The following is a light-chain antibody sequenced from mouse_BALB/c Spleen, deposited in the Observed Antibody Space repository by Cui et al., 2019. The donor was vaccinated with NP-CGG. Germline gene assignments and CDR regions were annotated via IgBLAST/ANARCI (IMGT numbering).Light chain of an antibody. CDR1: TGAITTSNY. J-gene: IGLJ1*01. V-gene: IGLV1*01. CDR3: ALWYSNHWM. Sequence: AVVTKESDLTTSPGETVTLTCRSSTGAITTSNYANWVQEKPDHLFTGLIGGTNNRAPGIPARFSGSLIGDKAALTITGAQTEDEAIYFCALWYSNHWMFGGGTKLTVL. CDR2: GTN.